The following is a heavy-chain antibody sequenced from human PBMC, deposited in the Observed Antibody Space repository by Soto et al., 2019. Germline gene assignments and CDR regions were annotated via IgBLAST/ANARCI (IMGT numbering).Heavy chain of an antibody. CDR1: GFTFSVYE. J-gene: IGHJ4*02. Sequence: GGSLRLSCAASGFTFSVYEMNWVRQAPGKGLEWVSYISRSGSTIYYADSVKGRFTISRDNTKNSLYLQMNSLRAEDTAVYYCVRGSRDYYDSSGFEYWGQGTLVTVSS. D-gene: IGHD3-22*01. CDR2: ISRSGSTI. V-gene: IGHV3-48*03. CDR3: VRGSRDYYDSSGFEY.